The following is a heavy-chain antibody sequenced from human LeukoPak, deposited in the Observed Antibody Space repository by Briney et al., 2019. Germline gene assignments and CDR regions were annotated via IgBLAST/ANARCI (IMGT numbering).Heavy chain of an antibody. J-gene: IGHJ5*02. Sequence: GSLRLSCAASGFTFSSYSMNWVRQAPGKGLEWVSSISSSSSYIYYADSVKGRFTISRDNAKNSLHLQMNSLRAEDTAVYYCARDFSDTDWFDPWGQGTLVTVSS. CDR1: GFTFSSYS. CDR3: ARDFSDTDWFDP. D-gene: IGHD5-18*01. V-gene: IGHV3-21*01. CDR2: ISSSSSYI.